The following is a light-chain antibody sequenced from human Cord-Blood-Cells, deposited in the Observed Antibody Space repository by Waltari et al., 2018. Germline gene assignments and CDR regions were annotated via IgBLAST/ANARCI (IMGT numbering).Light chain of an antibody. CDR3: NSRDSSGNHYV. CDR2: GKN. V-gene: IGLV3-19*01. J-gene: IGLJ1*01. CDR1: SLIGHY. Sequence: SSELTQDPAVSVALGHTVRITYQADSLIGHYASWYQQKPGQAPVLVIYGKNNRPTGIPDRFSGSSSGNTASLTITGAQAEDEADYYCNSRDSSGNHYVFGTGTKVTVL.